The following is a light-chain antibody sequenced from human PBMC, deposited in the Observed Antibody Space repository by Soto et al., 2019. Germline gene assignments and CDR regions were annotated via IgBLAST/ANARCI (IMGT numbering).Light chain of an antibody. J-gene: IGKJ1*01. CDR3: QQSYDMPWT. V-gene: IGKV1-39*01. Sequence: DIQMTQSPSSLSASVGDTVTITCRASQSITNYLTWFQQKPGKAPSLLIFAADNLQDGVPSRFSGSGSGRDFSLTISSLQPKDFATYYCQQSYDMPWTFGQGTKVEIK. CDR2: AAD. CDR1: QSITNY.